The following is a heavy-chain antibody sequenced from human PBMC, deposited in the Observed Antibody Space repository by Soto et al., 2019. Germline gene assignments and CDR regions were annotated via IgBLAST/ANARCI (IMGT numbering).Heavy chain of an antibody. V-gene: IGHV4-39*01. CDR2: IDYNGVT. CDR1: GGSIYRSGYY. D-gene: IGHD2-15*01. Sequence: SETLSLTCTVSGGSIYRSGYYWGWIRQPPGRGLEWIGNIDYNGVTYSNPSLKSRVTISRDTSKNQFPLKLTSVTAAGTALYYCGKVLVGATGHTDSDSWGPGTLVTVSS. CDR3: GKVLVGATGHTDSDS. J-gene: IGHJ4*02.